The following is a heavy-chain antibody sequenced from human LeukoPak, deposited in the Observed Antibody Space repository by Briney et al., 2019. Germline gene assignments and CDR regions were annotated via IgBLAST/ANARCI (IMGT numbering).Heavy chain of an antibody. Sequence: GASVKVSCKPSGDTFSSYAISWVRQAPGQGLEWMGRIIPILGIANYAQKFQGRVTITADKSTSTAYMELSSLRSEDTAVYYCARYGSGSPVRASYYYGMDVWGQGTTVTVSS. D-gene: IGHD3-10*01. J-gene: IGHJ6*02. CDR2: IIPILGIA. CDR3: ARYGSGSPVRASYYYGMDV. CDR1: GDTFSSYA. V-gene: IGHV1-69*04.